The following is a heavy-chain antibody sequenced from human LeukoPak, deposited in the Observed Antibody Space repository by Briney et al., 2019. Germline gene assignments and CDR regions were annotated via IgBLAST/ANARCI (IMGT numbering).Heavy chain of an antibody. V-gene: IGHV1-46*03. Sequence: ASVKVSCKASGYTFTSYDINWVRQATGQGLEWMGIFNPSSGSTNYAQKFQGRVNMTRDTSTSTVYMELSSLRSEDTAVYYCARGGNSGYDPSDYWGQGTLVTVSS. CDR1: GYTFTSYD. J-gene: IGHJ4*02. CDR2: FNPSSGST. D-gene: IGHD5-12*01. CDR3: ARGGNSGYDPSDY.